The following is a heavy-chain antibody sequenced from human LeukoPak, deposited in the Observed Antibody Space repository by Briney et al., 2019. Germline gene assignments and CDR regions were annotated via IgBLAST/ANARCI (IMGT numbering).Heavy chain of an antibody. Sequence: SETLSLTCTVSGGSISSYYWSWFRQPPGKGLEWIGYIYYSGSTNYNPSLKSRVTISVDTSKNQFSLKLSSVTAADTAVYYCARHNGQQWLVRWFDPWGQGTLVTVSS. CDR1: GGSISSYY. CDR2: IYYSGST. V-gene: IGHV4-59*08. D-gene: IGHD6-19*01. CDR3: ARHNGQQWLVRWFDP. J-gene: IGHJ5*02.